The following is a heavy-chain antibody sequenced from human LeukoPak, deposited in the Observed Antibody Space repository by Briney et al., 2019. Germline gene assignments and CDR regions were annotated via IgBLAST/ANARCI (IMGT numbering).Heavy chain of an antibody. CDR2: ISSNGGST. J-gene: IGHJ4*02. CDR1: GFTFSSYA. CDR3: ARDLDRSFDY. Sequence: SGGSLRLSCAASGFTFSSYAMHWVRQAPGKGLEYVSAISSNGGSTYYANSVKGRFTISRDNSKNTLYLQMGSLRAEDMAVYYCARDLDRSFDYWGQGTLVTVSS. V-gene: IGHV3-64*01.